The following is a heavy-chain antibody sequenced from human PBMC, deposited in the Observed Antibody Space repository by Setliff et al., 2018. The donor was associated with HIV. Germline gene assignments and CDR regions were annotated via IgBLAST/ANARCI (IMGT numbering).Heavy chain of an antibody. CDR1: GIPVSGIY. CDR2: ISSSSSYI. Sequence: PGGSLRLSCVTSGIPVSGIYMTWVRQAPGKGLEWVSSISSSSSYIYYADSVKGRFTISRDNAKNSLYLQINSLRAEDTAVYYCARYRAAAVTWYFDLWGRGTLVTVSS. CDR3: ARYRAAAVTWYFDL. D-gene: IGHD6-13*01. V-gene: IGHV3-21*01. J-gene: IGHJ2*01.